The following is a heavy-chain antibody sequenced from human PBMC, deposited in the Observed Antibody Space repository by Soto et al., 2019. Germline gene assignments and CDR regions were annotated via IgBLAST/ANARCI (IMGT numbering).Heavy chain of an antibody. V-gene: IGHV3-30*18. CDR2: ISYDGNVA. CDR1: GFTFSSYG. J-gene: IGHJ4*02. Sequence: QVQLVESGGGVVQPGRSLRLSCAASGFTFSSYGMHWVRQAPGKGLEWVTVISYDGNVAYYPDSVKGRFTISRDNSKNTLYLQMNSLRTEDTAMYYCAKEGPITNWYFDYWGQGTLVTVSS. D-gene: IGHD1-1*01. CDR3: AKEGPITNWYFDY.